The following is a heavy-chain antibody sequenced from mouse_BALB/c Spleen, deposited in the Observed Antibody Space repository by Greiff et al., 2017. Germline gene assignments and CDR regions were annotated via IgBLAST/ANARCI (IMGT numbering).Heavy chain of an antibody. V-gene: IGHV1S81*02. CDR2: INPSNGRT. D-gene: IGHD2-10*02. J-gene: IGHJ4*01. CDR3: ARGQYGNYYAMDY. CDR1: GYTFTSYW. Sequence: VQLQQPGAELVKPGASVKLSCKASGYTFTSYWMHWVKQRPGQGLEWIGEINPSNGRTNYNEKFKSKATLTVDKSSSTAYMQLSSLTSEDSAVYYCARGQYGNYYAMDYWGQGTSVTVSS.